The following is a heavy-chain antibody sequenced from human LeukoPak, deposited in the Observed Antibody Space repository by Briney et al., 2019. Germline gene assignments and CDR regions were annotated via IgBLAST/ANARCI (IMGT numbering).Heavy chain of an antibody. CDR1: GFTFSSYA. CDR2: ISCSGGST. V-gene: IGHV3-23*01. J-gene: IGHJ4*02. Sequence: GGSLRLSCAASGFTFSSYAMSWVRQAPGKGLEWVSAISCSGGSTYYADSVKGRFTISRDNSKNTLYLQMNSLRAEDTAVYYCAKDATYYDFWSGYYDPQAAYYFDYWGQGTLVTVSS. CDR3: AKDATYYDFWSGYYDPQAAYYFDY. D-gene: IGHD3-3*01.